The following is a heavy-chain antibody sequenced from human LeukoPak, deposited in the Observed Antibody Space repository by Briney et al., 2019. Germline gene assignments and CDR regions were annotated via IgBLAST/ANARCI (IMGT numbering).Heavy chain of an antibody. CDR2: IRYDGSNK. J-gene: IGHJ1*01. CDR1: GFTFSIYG. D-gene: IGHD6-19*01. Sequence: PGGSLRLSCAASGFTFSIYGMHWVRQAPGKGLEWVAFIRYDGSNKYYADSVKGRFTISRDNSKNTLYLQMNSLRAEDTAVYFCANSKRENPVAGTGYFQHWGQGTLVTVSS. V-gene: IGHV3-30*02. CDR3: ANSKRENPVAGTGYFQH.